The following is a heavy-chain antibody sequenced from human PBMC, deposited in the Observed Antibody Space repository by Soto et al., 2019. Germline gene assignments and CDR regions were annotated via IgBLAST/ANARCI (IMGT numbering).Heavy chain of an antibody. CDR2: IYTDGGGA. V-gene: IGHV3-74*01. CDR1: GFTFSNFW. Sequence: GGSLRLSCAASGFTFSNFWMHWVHQAPGKGLVWVSCIYTDGGGATYADSVKGRFTVSRDNAKSTLYLQMNSLRAEDTAVYYCATLNSFGSDYWGRGTLVTVSS. CDR3: ATLNSFGSDY. D-gene: IGHD5-18*01. J-gene: IGHJ4*02.